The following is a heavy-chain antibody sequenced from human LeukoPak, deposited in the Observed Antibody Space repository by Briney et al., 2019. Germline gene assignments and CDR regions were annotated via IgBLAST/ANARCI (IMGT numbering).Heavy chain of an antibody. J-gene: IGHJ4*02. D-gene: IGHD1-7*01. V-gene: IGHV3-30*04. CDR1: GFTFSSYA. CDR3: ARDRTLDY. CDR2: MSFDGRNK. Sequence: SGGSLRLSCAASGFTFSSYAMHWVRQAPGKGLEWVAVMSFDGRNKYYADSVKGRFTISGDNSKNTLYLQMNSLRAEDTAVYYCARDRTLDYWGQGTLVTVSS.